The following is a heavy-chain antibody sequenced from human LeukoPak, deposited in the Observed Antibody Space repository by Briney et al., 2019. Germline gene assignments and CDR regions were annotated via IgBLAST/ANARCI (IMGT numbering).Heavy chain of an antibody. CDR1: GYTFTGYY. J-gene: IGHJ4*02. CDR2: INPNSGGT. D-gene: IGHD1-7*01. V-gene: IGHV1-2*06. Sequence: ASVKVSCKASGYTFTGYYMHWVRQAPGQGLEWMGRINPNSGGTNYAQKFQGRVTMNRDTSISTAYMELRRLRSDDTAVYYCARLYNWNYFQPAGYWGQGTLVTVSS. CDR3: ARLYNWNYFQPAGY.